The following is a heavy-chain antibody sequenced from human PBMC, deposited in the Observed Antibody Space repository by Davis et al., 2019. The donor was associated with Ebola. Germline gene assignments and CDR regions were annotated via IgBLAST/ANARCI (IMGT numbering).Heavy chain of an antibody. CDR1: GYTFTSYA. J-gene: IGHJ4*02. CDR3: ARDPSSYSSGWQPSYFDY. Sequence: AASVKVSCKASGYTFTSYAMHWVRQAPGQRLEWMGWINAGNGNTKYSQKFQGGVTITRDTSASTAYMELSSLRSEDTAVYYCARDPSSYSSGWQPSYFDYWGQGTLVTVSS. D-gene: IGHD6-19*01. V-gene: IGHV1-3*01. CDR2: INAGNGNT.